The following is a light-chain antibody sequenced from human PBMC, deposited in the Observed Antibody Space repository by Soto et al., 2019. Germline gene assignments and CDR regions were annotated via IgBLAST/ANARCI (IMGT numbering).Light chain of an antibody. CDR3: QQYSSSPPEFT. CDR1: QSISSGY. J-gene: IGKJ3*01. Sequence: EIGLTQSPGTLSLSPGERATLSCRASQSISSGYLAWYQQRPGQAPRLLIFGASYRATGIPDRFSGSGSGTDFTLTISRLEPEDFAVYYCQQYSSSPPEFTFGPGTKVDSK. CDR2: GAS. V-gene: IGKV3-20*01.